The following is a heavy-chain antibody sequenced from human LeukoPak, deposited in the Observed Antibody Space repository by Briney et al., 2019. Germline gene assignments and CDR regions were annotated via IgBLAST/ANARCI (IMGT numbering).Heavy chain of an antibody. CDR3: AKDGGSSSGWYGAFDI. V-gene: IGHV3-23*01. J-gene: IGHJ3*02. D-gene: IGHD6-19*01. CDR1: GFTVSSNY. Sequence: GGSLRLSCAASGFTVSSNYMSWVRQAPGKGLEWVSTISGSGGSTYYADSVKGRFTISRDNSKNTLYLQMNSLRAEDTAVYYCAKDGGSSSGWYGAFDIWGQGTMVTVSS. CDR2: ISGSGGST.